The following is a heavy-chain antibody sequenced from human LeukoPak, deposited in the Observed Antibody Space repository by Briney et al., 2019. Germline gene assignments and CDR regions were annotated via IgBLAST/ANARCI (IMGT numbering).Heavy chain of an antibody. CDR1: GYTFINYA. D-gene: IGHD6-13*01. CDR2: IDTNTGKP. Sequence: VASVKVSCKASGYTFINYAINWVRQAPGQGLEWMGWIDTNTGKPTYAQAFTGRFVFSLDTSVNTAYLQISSLKAEDIGVYYCARATVAAAGGNNWFGPWGQGTLVTVSS. J-gene: IGHJ5*02. V-gene: IGHV7-4-1*02. CDR3: ARATVAAAGGNNWFGP.